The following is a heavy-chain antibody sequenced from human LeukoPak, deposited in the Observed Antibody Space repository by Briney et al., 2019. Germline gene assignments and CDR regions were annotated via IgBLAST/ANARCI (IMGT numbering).Heavy chain of an antibody. J-gene: IGHJ6*03. D-gene: IGHD3-3*01. CDR3: ARANYDFWSGYSSFGYYYYMDV. V-gene: IGHV4-30-4*08. Sequence: PSQTLSLTCTVSGGSISSGDYYWSWIRQPPGKGLEWIGYIYYSGSTYYNPSLKSRVTISVDTSKNQFSLKLSSVTAADTAVYYCARANYDFWSGYSSFGYYYYMDVWGKGTTVTVSS. CDR1: GGSISSGDYY. CDR2: IYYSGST.